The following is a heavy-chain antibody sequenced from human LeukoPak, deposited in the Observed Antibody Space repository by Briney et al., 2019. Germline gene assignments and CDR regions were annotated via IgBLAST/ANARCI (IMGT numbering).Heavy chain of an antibody. CDR1: GFTFSSYS. J-gene: IGHJ5*02. CDR3: AGHKYYNFWGSFNWFDP. V-gene: IGHV4-34*08. D-gene: IGHD3-3*01. Sequence: GSLRLSCAASGFTFSSYSMNWVRQAPGKGLEWIGEINHSGSTNYNPSLKSRVTISVDTSKSHFTLKLNSVTAADTAVYSCAGHKYYNFWGSFNWFDPGGQGTLVTVSS. CDR2: INHSGST.